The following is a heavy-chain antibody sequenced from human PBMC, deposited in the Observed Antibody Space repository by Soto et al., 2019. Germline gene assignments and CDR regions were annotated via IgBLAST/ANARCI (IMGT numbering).Heavy chain of an antibody. CDR2: IRGETNGGTA. J-gene: IGHJ4*02. D-gene: IGHD3-22*01. Sequence: LRLSCTGSGFNFANYALTWVRQAPGKGLEWVGFIRGETNGGTADYAASLKGRITISRDDSKSIAYLEINSLQTEDTAVYYCTRYYYESSGYYVYWGQGTLVTVSS. CDR3: TRYYYESSGYYVY. CDR1: GFNFANYA. V-gene: IGHV3-49*02.